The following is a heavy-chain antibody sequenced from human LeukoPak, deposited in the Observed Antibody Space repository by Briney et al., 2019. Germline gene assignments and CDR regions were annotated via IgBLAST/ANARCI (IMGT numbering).Heavy chain of an antibody. J-gene: IGHJ4*02. CDR3: ARVADRFGYNYGIDEYFDY. D-gene: IGHD5-18*01. Sequence: SETLSLTCTVSGGSIKSYYWSWIRQPAGEGLEWLGHIYASGTTNYNPSLNSRVTTSVDTSKNQFSLRLASVTAADTAVYYCARVADRFGYNYGIDEYFDYWGRGTLVTVSS. V-gene: IGHV4-4*07. CDR1: GGSIKSYY. CDR2: IYASGTT.